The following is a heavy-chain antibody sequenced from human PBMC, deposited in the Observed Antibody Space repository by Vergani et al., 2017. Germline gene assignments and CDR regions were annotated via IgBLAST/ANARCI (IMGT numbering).Heavy chain of an antibody. CDR3: VKDIAASGNYWYFDL. J-gene: IGHJ2*01. CDR2: INWNSDSI. Sequence: EVQLVESGGGLVQPGRSLRLSCAASGFTFDDYAMHWVRQAPGTGLEWVSGINWNSDSIAYADSVKGRFTISRDNAKNSLYLQMNSLRAEDTALYYCVKDIAASGNYWYFDLWVRGTLVTVSP. CDR1: GFTFDDYA. D-gene: IGHD6-13*01. V-gene: IGHV3-9*01.